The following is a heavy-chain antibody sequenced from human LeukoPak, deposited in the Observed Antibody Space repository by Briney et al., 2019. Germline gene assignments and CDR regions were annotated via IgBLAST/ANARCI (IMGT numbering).Heavy chain of an antibody. CDR2: ISGSGGST. J-gene: IGHJ4*02. CDR1: GFTFSSYA. Sequence: GGSLRLSCAASGFTFSSYAMSWVRQAPGKGLEWVSTISGSGGSTYYPDSVQGRFTISRDNSKNTLYLQMNSLRAEDTAIYYCAKVTMMVVVRSYCDYWGLGTLVTVSS. D-gene: IGHD3-22*01. V-gene: IGHV3-23*01. CDR3: AKVTMMVVVRSYCDY.